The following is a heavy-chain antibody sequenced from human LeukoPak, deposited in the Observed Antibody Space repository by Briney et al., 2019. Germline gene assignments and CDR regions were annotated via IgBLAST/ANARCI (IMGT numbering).Heavy chain of an antibody. Sequence: SETLSLTCAVYGGSFSGYYWSWIRQPPGKGLEWIGEINHSGSTNYNPSLKSRVTISVDTSKNQFSLKLSSVTAADTAVYYCARGLLSWYSSRPLDYWGQGTLVTVSS. J-gene: IGHJ4*02. CDR2: INHSGST. CDR1: GGSFSGYY. V-gene: IGHV4-34*01. D-gene: IGHD6-13*01. CDR3: ARGLLSWYSSRPLDY.